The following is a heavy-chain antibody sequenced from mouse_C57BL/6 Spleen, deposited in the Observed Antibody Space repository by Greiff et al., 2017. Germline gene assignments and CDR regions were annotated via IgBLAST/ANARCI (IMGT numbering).Heavy chain of an antibody. J-gene: IGHJ1*03. D-gene: IGHD2-5*01. V-gene: IGHV1-55*01. CDR1: GYTFTSYW. CDR2: IYPGSGST. CDR3: ARPRYYSNYGYFDV. Sequence: QVQLQQPGAELVKPGASVKMSCKASGYTFTSYWITWVKQRPGQGLEWIGDIYPGSGSTNYNEKFKSKATLTVDTSSSTAYMQLSSLTSEDSAVYYCARPRYYSNYGYFDVGGTGTTVTVSS.